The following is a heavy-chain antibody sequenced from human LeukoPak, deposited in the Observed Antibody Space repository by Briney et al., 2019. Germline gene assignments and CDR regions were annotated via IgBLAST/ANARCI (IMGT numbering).Heavy chain of an antibody. J-gene: IGHJ4*02. V-gene: IGHV5-51*01. CDR1: GYSFTSYW. CDR2: IYPGDSDT. Sequence: GESLKISGKGSGYSFTSYWIGWVRQMPGKGLEWMGIIYPGDSDTRYRPSFQGQVTISADKSISTAYLQWSSLKASDTAMYYCARRAPGYSSGIDYWGQGTLVTVSS. CDR3: ARRAPGYSSGIDY. D-gene: IGHD6-19*01.